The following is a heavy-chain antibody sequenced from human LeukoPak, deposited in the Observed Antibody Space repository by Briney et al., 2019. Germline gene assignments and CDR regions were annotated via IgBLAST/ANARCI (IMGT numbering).Heavy chain of an antibody. D-gene: IGHD2-2*01. CDR2: ISYDGSNK. J-gene: IGHJ6*04. Sequence: GGSLRLSCAASGFTFSSYGTHWVRQAPGKGLEWVAVISYDGSNKYYADSVKGRFTISRDNSKNTLYLQMNSLRAEDTAVYYCAKDTYCSSTTCYLSFFYYYYYGMDVWGKGTTVTVSS. CDR1: GFTFSSYG. V-gene: IGHV3-30*18. CDR3: AKDTYCSSTTCYLSFFYYYYYGMDV.